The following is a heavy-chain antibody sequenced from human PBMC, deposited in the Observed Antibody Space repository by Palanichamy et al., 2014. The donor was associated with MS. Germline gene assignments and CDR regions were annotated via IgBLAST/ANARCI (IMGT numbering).Heavy chain of an antibody. CDR1: GFTVGGNY. Sequence: EVQLVESGGGLAQPGGSLRLSCAASGFTVGGNYMNWVRQAPGKGLEWVSVIYDGGTTYYADSVKGRFTISRDNSKNTLYLQMTSLRAEDTAVYYCARDSVLPGSSLPGYAFDIWGQGTMVTVSS. CDR3: ARDSVLPGSSLPGYAFDI. D-gene: IGHD3-10*01. CDR2: IYDGGTT. V-gene: IGHV3-66*01. J-gene: IGHJ3*02.